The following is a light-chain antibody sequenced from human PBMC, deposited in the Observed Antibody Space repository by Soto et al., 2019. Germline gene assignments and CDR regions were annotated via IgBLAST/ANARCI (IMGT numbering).Light chain of an antibody. J-gene: IGKJ1*01. Sequence: EIVLTQSPATLSLSPGERATLSCRASQSLSSYLAWYQQKPGQAPRLLIYGASNRATGIPARFSGSGSGTDFTLTISSLESEDFAIYYCQQYNNWPRTFGQGTKVDIK. CDR2: GAS. V-gene: IGKV3-11*01. CDR1: QSLSSY. CDR3: QQYNNWPRT.